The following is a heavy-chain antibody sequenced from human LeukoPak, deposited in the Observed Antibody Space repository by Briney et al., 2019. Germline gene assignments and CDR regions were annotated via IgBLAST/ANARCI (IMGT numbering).Heavy chain of an antibody. V-gene: IGHV3-30*18. CDR1: GFTFSSYG. CDR2: ISYDGSNK. CDR3: AKDGAYCSSTNCYFSY. Sequence: GRSLRLSCAASGFTFSSYGMHWVRQAPGKGLEWVAVISYDGSNKYYADSVKGRFTISRDNSKNTLYLQMNSLRAEDTAVYYCAKDGAYCSSTNCYFSYWGQGTLVTVSS. J-gene: IGHJ4*02. D-gene: IGHD2-2*01.